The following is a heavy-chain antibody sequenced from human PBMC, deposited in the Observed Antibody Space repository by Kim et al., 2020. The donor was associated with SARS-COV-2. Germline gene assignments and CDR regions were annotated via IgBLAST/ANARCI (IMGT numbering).Heavy chain of an antibody. J-gene: IGHJ4*01. Sequence: GGSLRLSCAASGFTYEDFTMAWVCQTPGLGLEWVSHISGNGGASYYVDSVEGRFTISRDNSRNTLHLQMGSLRAEDTALYYCAREVKDCSGGSCYYYFD. CDR2: ISGNGGAS. V-gene: IGHV3-43*01. D-gene: IGHD2-15*01. CDR3: AREVKDCSGGSCYYYFD. CDR1: GFTYEDFT.